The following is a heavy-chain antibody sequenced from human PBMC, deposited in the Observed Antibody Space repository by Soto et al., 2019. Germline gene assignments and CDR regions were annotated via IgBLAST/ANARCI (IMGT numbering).Heavy chain of an antibody. D-gene: IGHD2-15*01. CDR2: MFHGGTT. CDR3: ARERKGCGYIEH. V-gene: IGHV4-59*01. J-gene: IGHJ4*02. CDR1: GSITGNY. Sequence: LSITCTGPGSITGNYWTWVRQPPGKRLEWIGYMFHGGTTKYNPSLQSRVTLSLDTAKNQFSLSLTSVTAADTALYYCARERKGCGYIEHWGQGTLVSV.